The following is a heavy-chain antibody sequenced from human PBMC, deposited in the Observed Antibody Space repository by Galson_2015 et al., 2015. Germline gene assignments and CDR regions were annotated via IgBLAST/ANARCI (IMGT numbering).Heavy chain of an antibody. D-gene: IGHD1-14*01. CDR2: ISYDGSNK. J-gene: IGHJ4*02. V-gene: IGHV3-30*18. CDR1: GFTFSSYG. Sequence: SLRLSCAASGFTFSSYGMHWVRQAPGKGLEWVAVISYDGSNKYYADSVKGRFTISRDNSKNTLYLQMNSLRAEDTAVYYCAKGEPEGYYFDYWGQGTLVTVSS. CDR3: AKGEPEGYYFDY.